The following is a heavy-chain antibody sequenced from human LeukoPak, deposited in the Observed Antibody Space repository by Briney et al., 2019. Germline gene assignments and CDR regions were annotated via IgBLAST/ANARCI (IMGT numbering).Heavy chain of an antibody. V-gene: IGHV1-69*06. D-gene: IGHD5-12*01. CDR1: GGIFSSYG. CDR2: IIPFFGTS. J-gene: IGHJ5*02. Sequence: ASVKVSCKAPGGIFSSYGITWVRQAPGQGLEWMGRIIPFFGTSSYGQRFQDRVTITADKATSTAYMELSSLRSEDTAVYYCARMSVGTSGYYVGWFDPWGQGTLVTVSS. CDR3: ARMSVGTSGYYVGWFDP.